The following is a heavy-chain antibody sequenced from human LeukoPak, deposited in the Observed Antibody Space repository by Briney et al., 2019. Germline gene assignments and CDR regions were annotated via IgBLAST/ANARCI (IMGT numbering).Heavy chain of an antibody. CDR1: GYTFTNYG. D-gene: IGHD5-18*01. Sequence: EASVKVSCKASGYTFTNYGISWVRQAPGQGLEWMGWISTDKYNTNYAQKFQGRVTMTTDTSTSTAYMELRSLRSDDTAVYYCARDHTAMVRRGRFDYWGQGTLVTVSS. CDR2: ISTDKYNT. CDR3: ARDHTAMVRRGRFDY. V-gene: IGHV1-18*01. J-gene: IGHJ4*02.